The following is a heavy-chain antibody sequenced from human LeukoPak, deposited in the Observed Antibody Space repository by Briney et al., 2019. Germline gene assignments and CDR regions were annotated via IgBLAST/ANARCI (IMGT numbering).Heavy chain of an antibody. D-gene: IGHD6-6*01. Sequence: GGSLRLSCAASGFTFSSFTMNWVRQAPGKGLEWVSSISSSSSYIYSADSVKGRFTISRDNARHSLYLRMNSLRAEDTAVYYCARDPGAYSSSPIDYWGQGTLVTVSS. V-gene: IGHV3-21*01. J-gene: IGHJ4*02. CDR2: ISSSSSYI. CDR1: GFTFSSFT. CDR3: ARDPGAYSSSPIDY.